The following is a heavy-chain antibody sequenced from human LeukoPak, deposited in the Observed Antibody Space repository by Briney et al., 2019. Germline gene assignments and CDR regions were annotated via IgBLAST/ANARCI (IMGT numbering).Heavy chain of an antibody. CDR2: ISTTSNYI. J-gene: IGHJ4*02. CDR1: GFTFSSYN. Sequence: GGSLRLSCAASGFTFSSYNMNWVRQAPGRGLEWVSSISTTSNYIYYADSVKGRFTISRDNAKNSLYLQMNNLRAEGTAVYYFARVHSGSPHWGQGTLVTVSS. D-gene: IGHD1-26*01. CDR3: ARVHSGSPH. V-gene: IGHV3-21*01.